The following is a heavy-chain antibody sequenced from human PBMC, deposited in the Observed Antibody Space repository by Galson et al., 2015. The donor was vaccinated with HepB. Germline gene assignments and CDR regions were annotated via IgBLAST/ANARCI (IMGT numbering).Heavy chain of an antibody. J-gene: IGHJ4*02. Sequence: SLRLSCAASGFTYINYAINWVRQAPGKGLEWVSTISGPGDNTYYADSVKGRFTISRDNSKSTVCLQMNSLRAGDTAVYHCTREGVSSNGWYADSWGQGTLVTVSS. V-gene: IGHV3-23*01. CDR3: TREGVSSNGWYADS. CDR1: GFTYINYA. CDR2: ISGPGDNT. D-gene: IGHD6-19*01.